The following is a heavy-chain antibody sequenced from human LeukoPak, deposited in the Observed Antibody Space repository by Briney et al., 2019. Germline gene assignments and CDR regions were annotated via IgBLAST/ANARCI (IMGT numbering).Heavy chain of an antibody. Sequence: GGSLRLSCAASGFTFSSYATSWVRQAPGKGLEWVSAISGSGGSTYYADSVKGRFTISRDNSKNTLYLQMNSLRAEDTAVYYCARSLRFLEWPTPGDYWGQGTLVTVSS. V-gene: IGHV3-23*01. CDR3: ARSLRFLEWPTPGDY. J-gene: IGHJ4*02. D-gene: IGHD3-3*01. CDR2: ISGSGGST. CDR1: GFTFSSYA.